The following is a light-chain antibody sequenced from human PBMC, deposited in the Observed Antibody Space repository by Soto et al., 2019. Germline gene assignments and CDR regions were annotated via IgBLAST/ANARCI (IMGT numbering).Light chain of an antibody. Sequence: DIVMTQSPATLSVSLGERATLSCRASQSVSSNLAWYQQKPGQAPRLLIYGASTRATGIPARFSGSGSGTEFTLTISGLQSEDSAVYSCQQYTNWPPVTFGGGTKVEIK. J-gene: IGKJ4*01. CDR3: QQYTNWPPVT. CDR2: GAS. CDR1: QSVSSN. V-gene: IGKV3-15*01.